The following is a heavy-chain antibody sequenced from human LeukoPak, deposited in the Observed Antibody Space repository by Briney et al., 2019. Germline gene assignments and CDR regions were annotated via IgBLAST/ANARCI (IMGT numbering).Heavy chain of an antibody. D-gene: IGHD6-19*01. CDR3: AHSKAVAGFGTFDF. CDR2: IRYVGINK. CDR1: GFTFSTYG. J-gene: IGHJ4*02. V-gene: IGHV3-30*02. Sequence: GGSLRLSCAASGFTFSTYGMHWVRQAPGKGLEWVSFIRYVGINKYYADSVKGRFTISRDNSKNTLYLQMNSLRPEDTALYYCAHSKAVAGFGTFDFWGQGTLVTVSS.